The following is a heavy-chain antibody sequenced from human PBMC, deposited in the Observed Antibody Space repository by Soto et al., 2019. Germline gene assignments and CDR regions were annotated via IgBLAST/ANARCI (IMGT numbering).Heavy chain of an antibody. V-gene: IGHV1-18*01. CDR1: GYSFTRYY. Sequence: QVQLVQSGAEVKKPGASVKVSCKASGYSFTRYYINWVRQAPGQGLEWMGWISAYNGNTHYEEKLQGRVTLTTDTSTSTAYMELRSLRSDDTAVYFCARGGQWDFLSDYWGQRTLVTVSS. J-gene: IGHJ4*02. CDR2: ISAYNGNT. D-gene: IGHD1-26*01. CDR3: ARGGQWDFLSDY.